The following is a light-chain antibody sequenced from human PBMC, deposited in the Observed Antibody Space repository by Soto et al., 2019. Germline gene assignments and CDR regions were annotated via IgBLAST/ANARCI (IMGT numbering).Light chain of an antibody. Sequence: QSVLTQPPSVSEAPRQRVTISCSGSSSNIGNNAVNWYQQLPGQAPKIVIYYDDLLTSGVSDRFSGSKSGISASLAISDLQSDGEADYYCATWHDSLNAYVFGPGTKLTVL. V-gene: IGLV1-36*01. J-gene: IGLJ1*01. CDR2: YDD. CDR3: ATWHDSLNAYV. CDR1: SSNIGNNA.